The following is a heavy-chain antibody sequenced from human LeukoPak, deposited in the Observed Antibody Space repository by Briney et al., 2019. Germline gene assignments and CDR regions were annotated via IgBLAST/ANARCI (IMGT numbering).Heavy chain of an antibody. J-gene: IGHJ1*01. CDR1: GYTFTSYG. Sequence: GASVKVSCKASGYTFTSYGISWVRQAPGQGLEWMGWISAYNGNTNYAQKLQGRVTMTTDTSTSTAYMELRSLRSDDTAVYYCAREPLYYYDSSGCPTMEYFQHWGQGTLVTVSS. D-gene: IGHD3-22*01. CDR2: ISAYNGNT. V-gene: IGHV1-18*01. CDR3: AREPLYYYDSSGCPTMEYFQH.